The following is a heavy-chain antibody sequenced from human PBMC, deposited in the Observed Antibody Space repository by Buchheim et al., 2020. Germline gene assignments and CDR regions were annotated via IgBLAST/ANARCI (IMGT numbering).Heavy chain of an antibody. CDR1: GFTFSSYG. CDR2: ISYDGSNK. Sequence: QVQLVESGGGVVQPGRSLRLSCAASGFTFSSYGMHWVRQAPGKGLEWVAVISYDGSNKYYADSVKGRFTIFRDNSKNTLYLQMNSLRAEDTAVYYCAKVLGFGGSYYFGYYGMDVWGQGTT. J-gene: IGHJ6*02. CDR3: AKVLGFGGSYYFGYYGMDV. D-gene: IGHD1-26*01. V-gene: IGHV3-30*18.